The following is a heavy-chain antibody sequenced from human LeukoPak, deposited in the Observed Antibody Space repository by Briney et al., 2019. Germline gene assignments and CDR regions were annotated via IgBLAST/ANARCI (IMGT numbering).Heavy chain of an antibody. CDR3: AKDGGLWVSAHWGDS. V-gene: IGHV3-23*01. J-gene: IGHJ4*02. CDR1: GFTFSSYA. CDR2: ISGSGGST. Sequence: GGSLRLSCAASGFTFSSYAMSWVRQAPGKGLEWVSAISGSGGSTYYADSVKGRFTISRDNSRNTLYLQMNSLRAEDTAVYYCAKDGGLWVSAHWGDSWGRGTLVTVSS. D-gene: IGHD7-27*01.